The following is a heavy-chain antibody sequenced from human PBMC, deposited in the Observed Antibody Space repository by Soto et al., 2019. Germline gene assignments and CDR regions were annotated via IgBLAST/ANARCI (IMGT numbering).Heavy chain of an antibody. V-gene: IGHV3-7*01. CDR1: RFTFSSYW. CDR2: IKQDGSEK. D-gene: IGHD3-10*01. J-gene: IGHJ4*02. Sequence: PSETLRLSCAASRFTFSSYWMSWVRQAPGKGLEWVANIKQDGSEKYYVDSVKGRFTISRDNAKNSLYLQMNSLRAEDTAVYYCARDSPRGPDYWGQGTLVTVSS. CDR3: ARDSPRGPDY.